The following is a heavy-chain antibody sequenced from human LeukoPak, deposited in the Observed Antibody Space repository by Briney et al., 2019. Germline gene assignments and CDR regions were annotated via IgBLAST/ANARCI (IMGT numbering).Heavy chain of an antibody. V-gene: IGHV1-2*06. J-gene: IGHJ3*01. CDR3: ATFTAPRNAFDL. CDR1: GHSFNAYY. CDR2: IDPNSGDT. D-gene: IGHD3-16*01. Sequence: ASVKVSCKASGHSFNAYYIHWVRQAPGQGLQWMERIDPNSGDTKYTQKFQGRVSMTRDTSISTAYMELSRLTSDDTAVYYCATFTAPRNAFDLWGQGTMVTVSS.